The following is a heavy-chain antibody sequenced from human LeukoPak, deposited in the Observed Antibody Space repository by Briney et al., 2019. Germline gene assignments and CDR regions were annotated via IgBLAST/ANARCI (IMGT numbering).Heavy chain of an antibody. CDR2: INHSGST. Sequence: SETLSLTCAVYGGSFSGYYWSWIRQPPGKGLEWIGEINHSGSTYYNPSLKSRVTISVDTSKNQFSLKLSSVTAADTAVYYCARDNKDIVVVPAEIGAFDIWGQGAMVTVSS. V-gene: IGHV4-34*09. D-gene: IGHD2-2*01. CDR3: ARDNKDIVVVPAEIGAFDI. CDR1: GGSFSGYY. J-gene: IGHJ3*02.